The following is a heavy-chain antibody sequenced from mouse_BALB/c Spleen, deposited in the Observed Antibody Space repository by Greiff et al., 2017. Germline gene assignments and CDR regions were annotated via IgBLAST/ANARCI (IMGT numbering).Heavy chain of an antibody. CDR2: INPSTGYT. Sequence: QVQLQQSGAELAKPGASVKMSCKASGYTFTSYWMHWVKQRPGQGLEWIGYINPSTGYTEYNQKFKDKATLTADKSSSTAYMQLSSLTSEDSAVYYCARDYGSRAWGQGTTLTVSS. J-gene: IGHJ2*01. CDR3: ARDYGSRA. D-gene: IGHD1-1*01. CDR1: GYTFTSYW. V-gene: IGHV1-7*01.